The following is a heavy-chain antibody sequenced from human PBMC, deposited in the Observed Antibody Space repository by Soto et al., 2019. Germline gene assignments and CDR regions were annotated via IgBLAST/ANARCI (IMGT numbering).Heavy chain of an antibody. CDR1: GGSISSYY. D-gene: IGHD3-22*01. CDR3: ASTRLVRYYDGSGYYGDDY. Sequence: SETLSLTCTVSGGSISSYYWSWIRQPAGKGLEWIGRIYTSGSTNYNPSLKSRVTMSVDTSKNQFSLKLSSVTAADTAVYYCASTRLVRYYDGSGYYGDDYWGQGTLVTVSS. J-gene: IGHJ4*02. CDR2: IYTSGST. V-gene: IGHV4-4*07.